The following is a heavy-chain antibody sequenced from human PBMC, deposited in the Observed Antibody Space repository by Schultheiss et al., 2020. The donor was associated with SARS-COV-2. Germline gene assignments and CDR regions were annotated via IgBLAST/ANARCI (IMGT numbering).Heavy chain of an antibody. D-gene: IGHD2-21*01. V-gene: IGHV4-34*01. CDR2: INHRGGT. CDR1: GESFSGYY. J-gene: IGHJ4*02. Sequence: SETLSLTCAVYGESFSGYYWSWIRQPPGKGLEWIGEINHRGGTNYNPSLKSRVTISVDTSKNQFSLKLSSVTAADTAVYYCARGRLIAMRFEFWGQGTLVTVSS. CDR3: ARGRLIAMRFEF.